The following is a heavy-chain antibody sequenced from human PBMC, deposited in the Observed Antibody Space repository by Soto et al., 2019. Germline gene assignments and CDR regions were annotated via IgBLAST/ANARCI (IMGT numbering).Heavy chain of an antibody. CDR1: GACISSDGYY. J-gene: IGHJ4*02. D-gene: IGHD3-10*01. V-gene: IGHV4-31*03. CDR3: ARPSRYGSGTNYFDF. Sequence: QVQLQESGPGLVKPSQTLSLTCTVSGACISSDGYYWSWIRQHPGKGLEWIGYIYYTETSFYNPSLRSRLTLSVDTSDNNFSLNLSSVTAADAAVYYCARPSRYGSGTNYFDFWGQGTLVTVSS. CDR2: IYYTETS.